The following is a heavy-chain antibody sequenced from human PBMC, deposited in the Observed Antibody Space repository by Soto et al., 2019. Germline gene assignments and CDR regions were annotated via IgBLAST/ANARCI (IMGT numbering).Heavy chain of an antibody. CDR1: GYTFTSYY. CDR2: INPSGGST. V-gene: IGHV1-46*01. D-gene: IGHD3-22*01. Sequence: ASVKVSCKASGYTFTSYYMHWVRQAPGQGLEWMGIINPSGGSTSYAQKFQGRVTMTRDTSTSTVYMELSSLRPEDTAVYYCARVVDGYYYDSSGYLGYFDYWGQGTLVTVSS. J-gene: IGHJ4*02. CDR3: ARVVDGYYYDSSGYLGYFDY.